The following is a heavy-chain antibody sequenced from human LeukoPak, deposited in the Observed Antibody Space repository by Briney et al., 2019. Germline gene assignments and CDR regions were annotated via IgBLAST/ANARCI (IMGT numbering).Heavy chain of an antibody. Sequence: ASVQVSCKASVNTFTNSYVHWVRQAPGQGLEWMGIINPSGGSPTYAQKFQGRVTMTKDTSTTTVYMDLSSLRSEDTAMYYCARAGAWQIDPWGQGILVTVSS. CDR1: VNTFTNSY. V-gene: IGHV1-46*01. CDR2: INPSGGSP. CDR3: ARAGAWQIDP. D-gene: IGHD3-10*01. J-gene: IGHJ5*02.